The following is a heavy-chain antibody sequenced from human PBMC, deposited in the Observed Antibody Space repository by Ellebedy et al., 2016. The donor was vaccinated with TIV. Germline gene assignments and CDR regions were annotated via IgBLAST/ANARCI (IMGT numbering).Heavy chain of an antibody. CDR2: INPSGGDT. CDR3: AGETYYNLDY. Sequence: ASVKVSCXASGYTFNTHDYIHWVRQAPGQGLEWMGLINPSGGDTNYAPRFQGRLTMTRDTSTGTVYMEVRSLSFEDTAMYYCAGETYYNLDYWGQGTLVTVSS. V-gene: IGHV1-46*02. CDR1: GYTFNTHDY. J-gene: IGHJ4*02. D-gene: IGHD3-22*01.